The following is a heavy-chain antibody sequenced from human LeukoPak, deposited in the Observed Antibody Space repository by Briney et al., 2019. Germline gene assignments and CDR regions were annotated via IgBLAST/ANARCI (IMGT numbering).Heavy chain of an antibody. D-gene: IGHD4-11*01. V-gene: IGHV4-61*02. Sequence: SETLSLTCTVSGGSISSGSYYWSWIRQPAGKGLGWIGRIYTSGSTNYNPSLKSRVTISADTSKNQFSLKLSSVTAADTAVYYCARDYSRWFDPWGQGTLVTVSS. CDR2: IYTSGST. J-gene: IGHJ5*02. CDR1: GGSISSGSYY. CDR3: ARDYSRWFDP.